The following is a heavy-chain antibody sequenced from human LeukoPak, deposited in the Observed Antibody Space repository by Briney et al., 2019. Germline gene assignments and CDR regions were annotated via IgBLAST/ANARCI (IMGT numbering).Heavy chain of an antibody. V-gene: IGHV4-39*01. D-gene: IGHD6-19*01. J-gene: IGHJ4*02. CDR2: IYYSGST. CDR1: GGSISSGDYY. CDR3: ARRVNTGYSSGWSLGPPYFDY. Sequence: SETLSLTCTVSGGSISSGDYYWGWIRQPPGKGLEWIGGIYYSGSTYYNPSLKSRVTISVDTSKNQFSLKLSSVTAADTAVYYCARRVNTGYSSGWSLGPPYFDYWGQGTLVTVSS.